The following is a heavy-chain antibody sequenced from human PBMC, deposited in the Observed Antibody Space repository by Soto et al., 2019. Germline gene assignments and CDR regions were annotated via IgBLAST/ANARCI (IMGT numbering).Heavy chain of an antibody. D-gene: IGHD3-10*01. CDR2: IYWDDDK. V-gene: IGHV2-5*02. CDR1: GFSFSTTGVG. CDR3: AHRGTVFDY. J-gene: IGHJ4*02. Sequence: QITLKESGPTLVKPTQTLTLTCTFSGFSFSTTGVGVGWIRQPPGKALEWLAVIYWDDDKRYSPSLKSRLTITKDTSKNQVVLTMTNMDPVDTATYCCAHRGTVFDYWGQGTLVTVSS.